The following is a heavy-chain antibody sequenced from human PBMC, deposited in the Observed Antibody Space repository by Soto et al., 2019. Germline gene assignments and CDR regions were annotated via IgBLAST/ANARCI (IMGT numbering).Heavy chain of an antibody. Sequence: ESGGGVVQPGRSLRLSCAASGFIFSSYSMHWVRQAPGKGLEWVAVILYDGNNKYYADSVKGRFTISIDNFKNTLYLQMNSLRAEDTAVYYCARDGNRSPTLGRVSAVATLVDSYFDLWGRGTLVTVSS. CDR3: ARDGNRSPTLGRVSAVATLVDSYFDL. J-gene: IGHJ2*01. CDR1: GFIFSSYS. D-gene: IGHD6-19*01. CDR2: ILYDGNNK. V-gene: IGHV3-30-3*01.